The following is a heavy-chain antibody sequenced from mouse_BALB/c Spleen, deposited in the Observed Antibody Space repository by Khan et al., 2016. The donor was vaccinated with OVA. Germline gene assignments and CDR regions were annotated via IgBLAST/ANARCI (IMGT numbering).Heavy chain of an antibody. CDR2: IYPGTDNT. V-gene: IGHV1S132*01. CDR3: AGEEDLYYFDY. J-gene: IGHJ2*01. Sequence: QVQLQQSGGELVRPGTSVKLSCKTSGYIFTSYWIHWVKQRSGQGLEWIARIYPGTDNTYYNENFKDKATLTADKSSSTVYLQLSSLTSEDSAVFVCAGEEDLYYFDYWGQGTTLTVSS. CDR1: GYIFTSYW.